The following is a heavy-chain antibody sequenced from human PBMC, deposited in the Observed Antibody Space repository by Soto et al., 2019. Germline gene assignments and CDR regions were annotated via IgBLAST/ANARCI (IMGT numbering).Heavy chain of an antibody. V-gene: IGHV3-30*18. CDR1: GFTFSSYG. CDR2: ISYDGSNK. J-gene: IGHJ3*02. Sequence: GGSLRLSCAASGFTFSSYGMHWVRQAPGKGLEWVAVISYDGSNKYYADSVKGRFTISRDNSKNTLYLQMNSLRAEDTAVYYCAKDWEMATIMSVGAFDIWGQGTMVTVSS. D-gene: IGHD5-12*01. CDR3: AKDWEMATIMSVGAFDI.